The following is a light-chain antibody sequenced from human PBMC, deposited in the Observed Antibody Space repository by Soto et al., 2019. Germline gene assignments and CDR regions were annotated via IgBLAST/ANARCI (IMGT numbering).Light chain of an antibody. CDR3: QSYDSSLSGYV. CDR2: GND. J-gene: IGLJ1*01. V-gene: IGLV1-40*01. CDR1: NSNIGAGYD. Sequence: QSVLTQPPSVSGAPGQRVTISCTGSNSNIGAGYDVHWYQQLPGTAPKLLIYGNDHRPSGVPDRFSGSKSGTSASLAITGLQAEDEADYYCQSYDSSLSGYVFGTGTKVTVL.